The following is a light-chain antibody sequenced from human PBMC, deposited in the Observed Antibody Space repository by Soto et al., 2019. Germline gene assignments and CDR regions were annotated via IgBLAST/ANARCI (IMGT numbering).Light chain of an antibody. CDR3: SSYTSSSTLLDV. Sequence: QSALTQPASVSGSPGQSITISCTGTSSDVGGYNYVSWYQQHPGKAPKLIIYDVSNRPSGVSNRFSGSKSGNTASLTISGLPDEDEADYYCSSYTSSSTLLDVFGTGTKVTVL. J-gene: IGLJ1*01. CDR1: SSDVGGYNY. CDR2: DVS. V-gene: IGLV2-14*01.